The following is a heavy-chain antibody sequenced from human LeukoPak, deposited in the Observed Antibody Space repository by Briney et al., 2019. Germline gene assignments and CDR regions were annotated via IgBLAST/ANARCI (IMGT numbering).Heavy chain of an antibody. Sequence: SQTLSLTCTVSGGSISSGDYYWSWLRQPPGKGLEWIGYIYYSGSTYYNPSLKSRVTISVDTSKNQFSLKLSSVTAADTAVYYCARFRCYYDSSGYYYPCHDAFDIWGQGTMVTVSS. CDR1: GGSISSGDYY. D-gene: IGHD3-22*01. CDR3: ARFRCYYDSSGYYYPCHDAFDI. V-gene: IGHV4-30-4*01. J-gene: IGHJ3*02. CDR2: IYYSGST.